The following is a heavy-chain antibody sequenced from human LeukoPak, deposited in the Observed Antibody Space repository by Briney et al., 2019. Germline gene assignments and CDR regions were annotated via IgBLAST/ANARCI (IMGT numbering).Heavy chain of an antibody. J-gene: IGHJ5*02. CDR3: AREGDANGAGDCSPS. V-gene: IGHV4-59*01. Sequence: SETLSLTCTVSGGSISSYFWNWIRQPPGKGLEWIGNVYYSGSTNYNPSLESPVTISLDTSKNQSSLMLSSVTAADTAVYYCAREGDANGAGDCSPSWGQGTLVTVSS. CDR1: GGSISSYF. D-gene: IGHD2-21*02. CDR2: VYYSGST.